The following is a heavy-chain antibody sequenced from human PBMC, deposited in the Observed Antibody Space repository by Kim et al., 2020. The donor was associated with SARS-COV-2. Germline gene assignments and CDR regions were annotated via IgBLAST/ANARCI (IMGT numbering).Heavy chain of an antibody. D-gene: IGHD3-10*01. V-gene: IGHV3-7*01. CDR1: GFTFRKYS. Sequence: GGSLRLSCAASGFTFRKYSMSWVRQAPGKGLEWVAKIKENGREKYYVDSVKGRFTISRDNAKNSLYLQMSSLRAEDTAVYFCARDFAFGEPLYWGQGTLVTVSS. CDR3: ARDFAFGEPLY. J-gene: IGHJ4*02. CDR2: IKENGREK.